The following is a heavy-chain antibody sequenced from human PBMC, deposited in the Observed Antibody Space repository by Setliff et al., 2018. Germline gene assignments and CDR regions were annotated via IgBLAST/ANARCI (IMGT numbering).Heavy chain of an antibody. V-gene: IGHV1-18*01. J-gene: IGHJ6*03. CDR2: ISAYNGNT. Sequence: ASVKVSCKASGYTFTSYGISWVRQTPGQGLEWMGWISAYNGNTNYAQKLQGRVTMTTDTSTSTAYMELRSLRSDDTAVYYCARVPYPHRFPYSNYLGYYYYYYMDVWGKGTTVTVAS. CDR1: GYTFTSYG. CDR3: ARVPYPHRFPYSNYLGYYYYYYMDV. D-gene: IGHD4-4*01.